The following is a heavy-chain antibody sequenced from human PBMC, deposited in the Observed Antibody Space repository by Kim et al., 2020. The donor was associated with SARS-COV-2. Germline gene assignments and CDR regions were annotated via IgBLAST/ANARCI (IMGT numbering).Heavy chain of an antibody. Sequence: GGSLRLSCEGSGFIFSHYWMHWVRQVPGKGLEWVSRISNDGGFKGYADSVKGLFTISRDNAKDTLYLKMNSLRAEDTAVYYCAHFGFGWLLSLWGRGTLVTVSS. D-gene: IGHD3-9*01. CDR2: ISNDGGFK. J-gene: IGHJ4*02. V-gene: IGHV3-74*01. CDR3: AHFGFGWLLSL. CDR1: GFIFSHYW.